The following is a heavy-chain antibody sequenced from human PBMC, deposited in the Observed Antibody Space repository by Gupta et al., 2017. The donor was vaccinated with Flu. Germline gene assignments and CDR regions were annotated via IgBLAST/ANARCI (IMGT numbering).Heavy chain of an antibody. D-gene: IGHD1-26*01. CDR2: INPSGGST. CDR1: GYTFTSYY. Sequence: VQSGAEVKKPGASVKVSCKASGYTFTSYYMHCVRQAPGQGLEWMGIINPSGGSTSYAQKFQGRVTMTRDTSTSTVYMGLSSLRSEDTAVYYCAISTKGWDAAVVDVWGKGTTVTVSS. CDR3: AISTKGWDAAVVDV. J-gene: IGHJ6*04. V-gene: IGHV1-46*01.